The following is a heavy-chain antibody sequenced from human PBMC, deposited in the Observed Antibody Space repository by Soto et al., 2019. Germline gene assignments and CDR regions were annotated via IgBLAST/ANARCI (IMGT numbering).Heavy chain of an antibody. CDR2: ISGYNGDT. V-gene: IGHV1-18*01. Sequence: QVQLVQSGAEVKKPGASVRVSCKAFDYTFTNFGISWVRQAPGRGLEWMGWISGYNGDTTYAQKFQGRVTMTTDTFLNTAYLEFQRRTYDDTAVYYWSRDPKSLWFGALKTGVDYWGQGTLVTLSS. D-gene: IGHD3-10*01. CDR3: SRDPKSLWFGALKTGVDY. J-gene: IGHJ4*02. CDR1: DYTFTNFG.